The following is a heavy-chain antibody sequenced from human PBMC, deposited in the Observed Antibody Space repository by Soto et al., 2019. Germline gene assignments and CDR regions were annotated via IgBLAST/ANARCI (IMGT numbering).Heavy chain of an antibody. CDR3: ARDRGWGYLDHAFDI. CDR2: INPNSGGT. J-gene: IGHJ3*02. V-gene: IGHV1-2*04. Sequence: ASVKVSCKASGYTFTGYYMHWVRQAPGQGLEWMGWINPNSGGTNYAQKFQGWVTMTRDTSISTAYMELSRLRSDDTAVYYLARDRGWGYLDHAFDIWGQGTMVTVSS. D-gene: IGHD7-27*01. CDR1: GYTFTGYY.